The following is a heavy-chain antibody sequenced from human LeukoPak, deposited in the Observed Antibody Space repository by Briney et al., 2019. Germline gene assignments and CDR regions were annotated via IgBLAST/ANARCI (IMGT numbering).Heavy chain of an antibody. D-gene: IGHD3-9*01. CDR3: ARALGLRYFDWLLPDY. CDR1: GFTFSSYA. CDR2: ISYDGSNK. Sequence: GRSLRLSCAASGFTFSSYAMHWVRQAPGKGLEWVAVISYDGSNKYYADSVKGRFTIPRDNSKNTLYLQMNSLRAEDTAVYYCARALGLRYFDWLLPDYWGQGTLVTVSS. J-gene: IGHJ4*02. V-gene: IGHV3-30-3*01.